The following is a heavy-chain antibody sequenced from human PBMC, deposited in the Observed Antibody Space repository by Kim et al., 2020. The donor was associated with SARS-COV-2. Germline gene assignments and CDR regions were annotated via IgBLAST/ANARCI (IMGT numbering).Heavy chain of an antibody. J-gene: IGHJ4*02. CDR3: FSGAADYGDYYPDY. Sequence: AAPVKGRFTISRDDSKNTLYLQMNSLKTEDTAVYYCFSGAADYGDYYPDYWGQGTLVTVSS. D-gene: IGHD4-17*01. V-gene: IGHV3-15*01.